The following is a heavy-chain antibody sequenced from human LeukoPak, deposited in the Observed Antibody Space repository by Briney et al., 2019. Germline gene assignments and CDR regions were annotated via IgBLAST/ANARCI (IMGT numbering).Heavy chain of an antibody. V-gene: IGHV3-30*18. CDR2: ISYDGSNK. CDR3: AKDRDIVATIDGY. J-gene: IGHJ4*02. D-gene: IGHD5-12*01. CDR1: GFTFSNAW. Sequence: GGSLRLSCAASGFTFSNAWMSWVRQAPGKGLEWVAVISYDGSNKYYADSVKGRFTISRDNSKNTLYLQMNSLRAEDTAVYYCAKDRDIVATIDGYWGQGTLVTVSS.